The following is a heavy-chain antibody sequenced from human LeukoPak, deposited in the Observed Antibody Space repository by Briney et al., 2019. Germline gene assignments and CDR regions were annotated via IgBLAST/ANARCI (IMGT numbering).Heavy chain of an antibody. Sequence: PGGSLRLSCAASGFTVSSNYMSWVRQAPGKGLEWVSLIYSGGSTYYADSVKGRFTTSRDNSKNTLYLQMNSLRAEDTAVYYCARVNYGDPIWFDPWGQGTLVTVSS. J-gene: IGHJ5*02. CDR1: GFTVSSNY. D-gene: IGHD4-17*01. V-gene: IGHV3-53*01. CDR2: IYSGGST. CDR3: ARVNYGDPIWFDP.